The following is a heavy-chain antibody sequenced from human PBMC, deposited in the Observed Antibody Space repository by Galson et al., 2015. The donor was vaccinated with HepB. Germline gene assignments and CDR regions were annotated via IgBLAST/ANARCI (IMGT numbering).Heavy chain of an antibody. Sequence: SVKVSCKASGYTFTSYAMHWVRQAPGQRLEWMGWINAGNGNTKYSQKFQGRVTITRDTSASTAYMELSSLRSDDTAVYYCARDDLFRWVSSGWYREELYYYGMDVWGQGTTVTVSS. V-gene: IGHV1-3*01. J-gene: IGHJ6*02. CDR2: INAGNGNT. CDR1: GYTFTSYA. CDR3: ARDDLFRWVSSGWYREELYYYGMDV. D-gene: IGHD6-19*01.